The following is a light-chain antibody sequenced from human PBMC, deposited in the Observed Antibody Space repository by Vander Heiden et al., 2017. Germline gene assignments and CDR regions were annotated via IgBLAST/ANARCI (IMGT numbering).Light chain of an antibody. Sequence: DIQMTQSPSTQYASVGDRVTITCRASQSISSWLAWYQQKPGKAPKLLIYKASSLESGVPSRFSGSGSGTEFTLTISSLQPDDFATYYCQQYNSYWWTFGQGTKVEI. CDR3: QQYNSYWWT. CDR2: KAS. V-gene: IGKV1-5*03. J-gene: IGKJ1*01. CDR1: QSISSW.